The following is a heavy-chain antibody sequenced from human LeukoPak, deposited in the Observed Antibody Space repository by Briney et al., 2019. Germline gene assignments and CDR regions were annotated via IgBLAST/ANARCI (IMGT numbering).Heavy chain of an antibody. CDR2: INHSGST. D-gene: IGHD4-11*01. V-gene: IGHV4-34*01. Sequence: SETLSLTCAVYGGSFSGYYWSWIRQPPGKGLEWIGEINHSGSTNYNPSLKSRVTIPVDTSKNQFSLKLSSVTAADTAVYYCARDRTTDAFDIWGQGTMVTVSS. CDR1: GGSFSGYY. CDR3: ARDRTTDAFDI. J-gene: IGHJ3*02.